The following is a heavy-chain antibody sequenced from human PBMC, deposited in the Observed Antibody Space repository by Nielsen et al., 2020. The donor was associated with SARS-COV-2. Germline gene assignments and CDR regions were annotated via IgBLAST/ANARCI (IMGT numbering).Heavy chain of an antibody. V-gene: IGHV5-10-1*01. CDR1: GYSFTSYW. Sequence: GESLKISCKGSGYSFTSYWISWVRQMPGKGLEWMGRIDPSDSYTNYSPSFQGHVTISADKSISTAYLQWSSLKASDTAMYYCARRDDYGDYPDAFDIWGQGTMVTVSS. CDR3: ARRDDYGDYPDAFDI. CDR2: IDPSDSYT. D-gene: IGHD4-17*01. J-gene: IGHJ3*02.